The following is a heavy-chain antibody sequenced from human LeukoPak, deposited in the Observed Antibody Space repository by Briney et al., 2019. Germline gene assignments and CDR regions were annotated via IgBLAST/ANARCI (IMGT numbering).Heavy chain of an antibody. CDR1: GFTFSSYG. CDR2: IRYDGSNK. J-gene: IGHJ1*01. CDR3: AKETYCSTSCRSQYFQH. D-gene: IGHD2-2*01. Sequence: GGSLRLSCAASGFTFSSYGMHWVRQAPGKGLEWVAFIRYDGSNKYYADSVKGRFTISRDNSKNTLYLQMNSLRAEDTAVYYCAKETYCSTSCRSQYFQHWGQGTLVTVSS. V-gene: IGHV3-30*02.